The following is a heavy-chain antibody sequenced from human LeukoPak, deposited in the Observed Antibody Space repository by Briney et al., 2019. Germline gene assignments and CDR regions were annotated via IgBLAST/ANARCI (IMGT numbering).Heavy chain of an antibody. Sequence: ASVKVSCKASGYTFTGYYMHWVRQAPGQGLEWMGWINPNSGGTNYAQKFQGRVTMTRDTPSSTAYMELSRLRSDDTAMYYCAKDQGRGYTYGLYYFDYWGQGTLVTVSS. D-gene: IGHD5-18*01. V-gene: IGHV1-2*02. CDR3: AKDQGRGYTYGLYYFDY. CDR1: GYTFTGYY. J-gene: IGHJ4*02. CDR2: INPNSGGT.